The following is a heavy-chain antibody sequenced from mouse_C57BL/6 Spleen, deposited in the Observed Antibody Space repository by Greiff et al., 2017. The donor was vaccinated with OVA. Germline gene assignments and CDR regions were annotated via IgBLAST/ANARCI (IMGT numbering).Heavy chain of an antibody. J-gene: IGHJ4*01. Sequence: VKLVESGAELVKPGASVKISCKASGYAFSSYWMNWVKQRPGKGLEWIGQIYPGDGDTNYNGKFKGEATLTADKSSSTAYMQLSSLTSEDSAVYFCARSTVVATYYYAMDYWGQGTSVTVSS. CDR1: GYAFSSYW. CDR2: IYPGDGDT. V-gene: IGHV1-80*01. CDR3: ARSTVVATYYYAMDY. D-gene: IGHD1-1*01.